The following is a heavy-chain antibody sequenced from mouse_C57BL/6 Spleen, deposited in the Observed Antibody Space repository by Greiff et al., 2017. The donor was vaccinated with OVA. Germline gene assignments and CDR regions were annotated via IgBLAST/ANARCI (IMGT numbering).Heavy chain of an antibody. V-gene: IGHV5-2*03. D-gene: IGHD2-3*01. J-gene: IGHJ1*03. CDR3: ARRYDGYYWYFDV. CDR1: EYEFPSHD. Sequence: EVKVEESGGGLVQPGESLKLSCESNEYEFPSHDMSWVRKTPEKRLELVAAINSDGGSTYYPDTMERRFIISRDNTKKTLYLQMSSLRSEDTALYYCARRYDGYYWYFDVWGTGTTVTVSS. CDR2: INSDGGST.